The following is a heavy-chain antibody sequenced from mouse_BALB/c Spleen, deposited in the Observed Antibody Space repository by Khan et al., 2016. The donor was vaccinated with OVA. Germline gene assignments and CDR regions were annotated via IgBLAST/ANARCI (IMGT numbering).Heavy chain of an antibody. J-gene: IGHJ4*01. Sequence: EVQLQESGPGLVKPSQSLSLTCTVTGYSITSDYAWNWIRQFPGNKLEWMGYISYSGSTSYNPSLKSRISITRDTSKNQFFLQLNSVTTEEKATNYCARRADGYYGAMDYWGQGTSVTVSS. D-gene: IGHD2-3*01. CDR3: ARRADGYYGAMDY. V-gene: IGHV3-2*02. CDR2: ISYSGST. CDR1: GYSITSDYA.